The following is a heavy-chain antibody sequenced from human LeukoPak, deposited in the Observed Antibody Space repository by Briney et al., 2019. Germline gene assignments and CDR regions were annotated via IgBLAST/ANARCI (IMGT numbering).Heavy chain of an antibody. D-gene: IGHD1-26*01. CDR3: ARHGYSGSPGAHCDY. Sequence: GESLKISCQGSGYRFTRYWIGWVRQMPGKGLEWMGIIYPGDSDTRYSPSFQGQVTISADKSISTAYLQWSSLKASDTAMYYCARHGYSGSPGAHCDYWGQGTLVTVSS. J-gene: IGHJ4*02. CDR1: GYRFTRYW. V-gene: IGHV5-51*01. CDR2: IYPGDSDT.